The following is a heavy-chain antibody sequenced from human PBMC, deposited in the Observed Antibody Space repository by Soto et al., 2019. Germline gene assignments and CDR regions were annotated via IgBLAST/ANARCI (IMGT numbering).Heavy chain of an antibody. V-gene: IGHV4-31*03. D-gene: IGHD3-10*01. CDR2: IFYSGIH. CDR3: ARGRTYYDP. J-gene: IGHJ5*02. CDR1: RGSISSGGYY. Sequence: PSETLSLTCTVSRGSISSGGYYWSWIRHHPGKGLEWIGSIFYSGIHHYNPSLKSRCSMSVDTSKRQLSLRLGFATAADTAVYYCARGRTYYDPWGQGTLVTVSS.